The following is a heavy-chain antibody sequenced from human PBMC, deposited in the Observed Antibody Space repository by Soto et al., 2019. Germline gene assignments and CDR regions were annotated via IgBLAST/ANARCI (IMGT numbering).Heavy chain of an antibody. CDR1: GGSLSSGGYY. CDR3: ARATPAEMAPIGGHDAFDI. D-gene: IGHD3-16*01. CDR2: IYYSGST. Sequence: SETLSLTCTVSGGSLSSGGYYWSWIRQHPGKGLEWIGYIYYSGSTYYNPSLKSRVTISVDTSKNQFSLKLSSVTAADTAVYYCARATPAEMAPIGGHDAFDIWGQGTMVTVSS. J-gene: IGHJ3*02. V-gene: IGHV4-31*03.